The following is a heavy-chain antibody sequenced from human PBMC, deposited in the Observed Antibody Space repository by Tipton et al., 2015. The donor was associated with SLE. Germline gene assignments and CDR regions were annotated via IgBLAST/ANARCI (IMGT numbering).Heavy chain of an antibody. CDR3: AGAYVSGY. V-gene: IGHV3-30*04. D-gene: IGHD3-10*01. CDR2: ISHDGSNK. CDR1: GFTFSSYA. J-gene: IGHJ4*02. Sequence: SLRLSCAASGFTFSSYAMHWVRQAPGKGLEWVAAISHDGSNKFYGDSVKGRFTISRDNSKNTLYLQMNSLRAEDTAVYYCAGAYVSGYWGQGTLVTVSS.